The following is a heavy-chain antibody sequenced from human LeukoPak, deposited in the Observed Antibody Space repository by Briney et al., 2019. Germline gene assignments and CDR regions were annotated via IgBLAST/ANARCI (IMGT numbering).Heavy chain of an antibody. CDR2: IIPIFGTA. Sequence: SVKVSRTASGGTFSSYAISWVRQAPGQGLEWMGGIIPIFGTANYAQKFQGRVTITADESTSTAYMELSSLRSEDTAVYYCARGGDTAMVDRYYFDYWGQGTLVTVSS. V-gene: IGHV1-69*13. J-gene: IGHJ4*02. CDR1: GGTFSSYA. CDR3: ARGGDTAMVDRYYFDY. D-gene: IGHD5-18*01.